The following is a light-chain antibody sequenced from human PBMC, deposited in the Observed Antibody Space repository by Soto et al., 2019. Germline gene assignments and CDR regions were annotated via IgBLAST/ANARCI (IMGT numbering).Light chain of an antibody. J-gene: IGLJ2*01. CDR3: AAGDDSLSGHVV. Sequence: QSVLTQPPSVSATPGQRVTISCSGSSSNIGTYYVYWYQQLPGTAPKVLIYRNNQRPSGVPDRFSGSKSGTSASLAISGLRAEDEADYYCAAGDDSLSGHVVFGGGTKVTVL. CDR1: SSNIGTYY. V-gene: IGLV1-47*01. CDR2: RNN.